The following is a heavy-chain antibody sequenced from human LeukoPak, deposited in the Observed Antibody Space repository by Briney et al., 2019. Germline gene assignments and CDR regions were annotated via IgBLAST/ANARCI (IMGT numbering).Heavy chain of an antibody. J-gene: IGHJ6*03. CDR2: ISYDGSNK. Sequence: PGRSLRLSCAASGFAFSSYAMHWVRQAPGKGLEWVAVISYDGSNKYYAGSVKGRFTISRDNSKNTLYLQMNSLRAEDTAVYYCVPLAGYYYYMDVWGKGTTVTVSS. CDR3: VPLAGYYYYMDV. V-gene: IGHV3-30-3*01. CDR1: GFAFSSYA.